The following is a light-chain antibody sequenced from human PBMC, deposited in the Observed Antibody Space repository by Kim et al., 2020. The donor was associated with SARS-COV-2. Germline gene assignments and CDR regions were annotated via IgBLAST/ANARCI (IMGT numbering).Light chain of an antibody. V-gene: IGLV3-1*01. CDR2: QDT. CDR1: ELGKKY. J-gene: IGLJ2*01. CDR3: QAWDSGNVV. Sequence: SVSPGQTASITCSGDELGKKYTSWYQQMPGQSPVLVIYQDTKRPSQIPARFSGSNSGNTATLTIGGTQAMDEADYYCQAWDSGNVVFGGGTQLTVL.